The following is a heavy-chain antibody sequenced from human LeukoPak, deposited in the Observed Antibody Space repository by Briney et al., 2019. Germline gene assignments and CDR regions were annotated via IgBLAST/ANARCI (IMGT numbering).Heavy chain of an antibody. V-gene: IGHV3-48*04. CDR1: GFTFSSYS. D-gene: IGHD5-12*01. CDR3: ARVGSHRNSGYDT. CDR2: ISSTATI. J-gene: IGHJ5*02. Sequence: GGSLRLSCAASGFTFSSYSMNWVRQAPGKGLEWVSYISSTATIYYADFLKGRFTISRDNAKNSLYLQMNSLRAEDTAVYYCARVGSHRNSGYDTWGQGTLVTVSS.